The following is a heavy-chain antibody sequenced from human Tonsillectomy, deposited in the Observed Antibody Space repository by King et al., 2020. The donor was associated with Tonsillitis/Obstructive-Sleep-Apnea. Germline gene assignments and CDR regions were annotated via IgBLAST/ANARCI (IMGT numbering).Heavy chain of an antibody. CDR3: ARDNTRYCSSTSCYQPHDY. CDR1: GFTFSSYS. V-gene: IGHV3-21*01. CDR2: ISSSSSYI. Sequence: QLVQSGGGLVKPGGSLRLSCAASGFTFSSYSMNWVRQAPGKGLEWVSSISSSSSYIYYADSVKGRFTISRDNAKNSLYLQMNSLRAEDTAVHYCARDNTRYCSSTSCYQPHDYWGQGTLVTVSS. D-gene: IGHD2-2*01. J-gene: IGHJ4*02.